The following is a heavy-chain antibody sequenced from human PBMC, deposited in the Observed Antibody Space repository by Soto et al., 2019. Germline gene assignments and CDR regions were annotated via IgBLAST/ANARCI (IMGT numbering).Heavy chain of an antibody. J-gene: IGHJ6*02. Sequence: QITLKESGPTLVKPTQTLTLTCTFSGFSLSTTGVGVAWIRQPPGKALEWLAFIYWDDAKRYSPSLKSRLTITKDTSKSQVVLTMSNMDPVDTATYYCAHRIATDALYGMDVWGQGTTVIVSS. D-gene: IGHD4-17*01. CDR3: AHRIATDALYGMDV. CDR2: IYWDDAK. V-gene: IGHV2-5*02. CDR1: GFSLSTTGVG.